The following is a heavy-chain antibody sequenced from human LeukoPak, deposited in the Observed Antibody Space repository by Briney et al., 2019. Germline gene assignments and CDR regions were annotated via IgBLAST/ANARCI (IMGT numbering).Heavy chain of an antibody. CDR2: INTNAGNP. V-gene: IGHV7-4-1*02. D-gene: IGHD3-22*01. Sequence: ASVKVSCKASGYTFTSYAMNWVRQAPGQGLEWMGWINTNAGNPTYAQGFTGRFVFSLDTSVSTAYLQISSLKAEDTAVYYCATPAAYYYDSSGYSDYWGQGTLVTVSS. CDR1: GYTFTSYA. J-gene: IGHJ4*02. CDR3: ATPAAYYYDSSGYSDY.